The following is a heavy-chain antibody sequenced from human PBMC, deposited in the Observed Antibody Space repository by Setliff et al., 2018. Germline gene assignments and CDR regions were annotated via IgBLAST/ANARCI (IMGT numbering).Heavy chain of an antibody. J-gene: IGHJ4*02. Sequence: SGPTLVNPTPTLTLTCTFSGFSLNTSGMRVSWIRQPPGKALEWLARIDWVDDKFYSTSLKTRLTISKDTSKKQVVLTMTNMDPVDTATYYCARISASSSHFDYWGPGTLVTVSS. CDR3: ARISASSSHFDY. V-gene: IGHV2-70*04. CDR1: GFSLNTSGMR. D-gene: IGHD6-13*01. CDR2: IDWVDDK.